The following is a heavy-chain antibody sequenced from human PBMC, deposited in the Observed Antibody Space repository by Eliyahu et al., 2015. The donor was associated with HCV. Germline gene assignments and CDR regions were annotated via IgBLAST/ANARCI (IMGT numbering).Heavy chain of an antibody. CDR3: VRYCTSSSCSNFDY. CDR2: IWFDGTNK. CDR1: GFXXSDYG. J-gene: IGHJ4*02. D-gene: IGHD2-2*01. V-gene: IGHV3-33*01. Sequence: QVQLVESGGGVVQPGGSXXLSCAAXGFXXSDYGMXWVPQAPGKGLGWVARIWFDGTNKYFADSVKGRFTISRVNSKNTLYLQMNSLRAEDTAIYYCVRYCTSSSCSNFDYWGQGTLVTVSS.